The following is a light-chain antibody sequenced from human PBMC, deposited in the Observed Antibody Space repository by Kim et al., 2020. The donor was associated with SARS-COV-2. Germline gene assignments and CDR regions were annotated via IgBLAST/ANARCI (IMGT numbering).Light chain of an antibody. V-gene: IGLV3-19*01. CDR1: SLRSYY. CDR3: NSRDSSGNHVV. J-gene: IGLJ2*01. Sequence: SSELTQDPAVSVALGQTDRITCQGDSLRSYYASWYQQKPGQAPVLVIYGKNNRPSGIPDRFSGSSSGNTASLTITGAQAEDEADYYCNSRDSSGNHVVLG. CDR2: GKN.